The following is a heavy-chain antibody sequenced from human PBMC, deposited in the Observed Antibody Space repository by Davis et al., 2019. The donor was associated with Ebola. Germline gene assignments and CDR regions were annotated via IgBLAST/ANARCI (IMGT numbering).Heavy chain of an antibody. V-gene: IGHV2-70*01. Sequence: SGPTLVKPTQTLTLACTFSGFSLSTSGMCVSWIRQPPGKALEWLALIDWDDDKYYSTSLKTRLTISKDTSKNQVVLTMTNMDPVDPATYYCARINRKTYYYGMDVWGKGTTVTVSS. CDR1: GFSLSTSGMC. CDR3: ARINRKTYYYGMDV. J-gene: IGHJ6*04. D-gene: IGHD1-14*01. CDR2: IDWDDDK.